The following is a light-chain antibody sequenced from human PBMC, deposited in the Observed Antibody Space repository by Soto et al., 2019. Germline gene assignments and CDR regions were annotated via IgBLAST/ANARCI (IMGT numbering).Light chain of an antibody. Sequence: EIVMTQSPATLSVSPGERATLSCRASQSVSSNLAWYQLKPGQAPRLLIYDASTRATGIPARFSGSGSGTEFTLTISSLQSEDFAVYYCQQYNNWPWTFGQGTKVDIK. J-gene: IGKJ1*01. CDR2: DAS. V-gene: IGKV3-15*01. CDR1: QSVSSN. CDR3: QQYNNWPWT.